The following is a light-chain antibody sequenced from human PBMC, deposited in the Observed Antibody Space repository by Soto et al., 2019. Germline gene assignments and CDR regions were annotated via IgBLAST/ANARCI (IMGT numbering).Light chain of an antibody. J-gene: IGKJ5*01. CDR2: DAS. CDR1: QSISSW. CDR3: QHYNGYPQT. Sequence: DIQITQSPSTVSAYVGDSVTITCRASQSISSWLAWYQQKPGKAPKLLIYDASSLHSGVPSRFSGSGFGTDFTLTISSLQPEDFATYYCQHYNGYPQTFGQGTRLEIK. V-gene: IGKV1-5*01.